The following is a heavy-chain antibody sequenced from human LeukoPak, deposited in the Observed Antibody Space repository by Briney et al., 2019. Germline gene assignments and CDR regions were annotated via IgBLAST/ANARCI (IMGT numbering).Heavy chain of an antibody. CDR3: ARPRRPADYYYGMDV. D-gene: IGHD6-19*01. CDR1: GFTFSDYY. V-gene: IGHV3-11*01. CDR2: TTNSGSTT. Sequence: PGGSLRLSCAASGFTFSDYYMSWIRQAPGKGLEWVSDTTNSGSTTYYADSVRGRFTISRDNAKNSLYLQLNSLRAEDTAVYYCARPRRPADYYYGMDVWGQGTTVTVSS. J-gene: IGHJ6*02.